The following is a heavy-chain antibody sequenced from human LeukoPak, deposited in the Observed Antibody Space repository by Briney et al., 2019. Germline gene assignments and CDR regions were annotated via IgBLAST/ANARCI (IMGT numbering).Heavy chain of an antibody. CDR2: ISYAGSTE. CDR1: GFTFSNYG. D-gene: IGHD1-14*01. V-gene: IGHV3-30*18. Sequence: GGSLRVSRAASGFTFSNYGLHGVRPAPCKGREGVAVISYAGSTEYYADTPKGRFTISRDNSKNTVYLQMNSLRPEDTDVYYCAKEGRTSEGAYGFDYWGEGALVTVSS. CDR3: AKEGRTSEGAYGFDY. J-gene: IGHJ4*02.